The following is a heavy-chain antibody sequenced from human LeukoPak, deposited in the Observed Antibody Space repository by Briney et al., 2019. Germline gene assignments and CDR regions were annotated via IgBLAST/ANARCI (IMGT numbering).Heavy chain of an antibody. Sequence: PGGSLRLSCAASGFTVSSNYMSWVRQAPGKGLEWVSVIYSGGSTYYADSVKGRFTISRDNSKNTLYLQMNSLRAEVTAVYYCARARSYGERIDYWGQGTLVTVSS. CDR2: IYSGGST. D-gene: IGHD4-17*01. V-gene: IGHV3-53*01. J-gene: IGHJ4*02. CDR3: ARARSYGERIDY. CDR1: GFTVSSNY.